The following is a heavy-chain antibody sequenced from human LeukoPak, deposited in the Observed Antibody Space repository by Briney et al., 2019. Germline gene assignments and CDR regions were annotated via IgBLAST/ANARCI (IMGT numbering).Heavy chain of an antibody. CDR3: ARDSGSGWYGIDY. CDR1: GFTFSSYA. J-gene: IGHJ4*02. D-gene: IGHD6-19*01. Sequence: GGSLRLSCAASGFTFSSYAMHWVRQAPGKGLEWVAVISYDGSNKYYADSVKGRFTISRDNSKNTLYLQMNSLRAEDMAVYYCARDSGSGWYGIDYWGQGTLVTVSS. V-gene: IGHV3-30-3*01. CDR2: ISYDGSNK.